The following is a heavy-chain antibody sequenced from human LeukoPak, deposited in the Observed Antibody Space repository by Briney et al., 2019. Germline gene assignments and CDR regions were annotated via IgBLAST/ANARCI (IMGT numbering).Heavy chain of an antibody. J-gene: IGHJ4*02. Sequence: PSETLSLTCTVSGYSISNDYHWGWIRQPPGKGLEWIGNIYHSGSTYYNPSLKSRVTISVDTSKNQFSLKLSSVTAADTAVYYCARRLIWDFDYWGQGSLVTVSS. CDR3: ARRLIWDFDY. D-gene: IGHD3-16*01. CDR2: IYHSGST. CDR1: GYSISNDYH. V-gene: IGHV4-38-2*02.